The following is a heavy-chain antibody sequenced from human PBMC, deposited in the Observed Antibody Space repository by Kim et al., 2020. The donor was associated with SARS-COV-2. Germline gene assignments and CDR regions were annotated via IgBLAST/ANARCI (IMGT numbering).Heavy chain of an antibody. D-gene: IGHD3-9*01. CDR3: ARHPTGFPNWFEP. J-gene: IGHJ5*02. CDR1: GVSIITTHHT. CDR2: IHYSGSR. V-gene: IGHV4-39*01. Sequence: SETLSLTCTVSGVSIITTHHTWGWIRESPGKGLQWIGSIHYSGSRYYHWSLQSRVTMSVDTFKNQFSLNLTSVNAADTAVYFCARHPTGFPNWFEPWPGNLGHRLL.